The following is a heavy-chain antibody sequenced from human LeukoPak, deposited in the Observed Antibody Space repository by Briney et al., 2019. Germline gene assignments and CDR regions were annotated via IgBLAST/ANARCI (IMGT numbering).Heavy chain of an antibody. CDR1: GGSISSGGYY. CDR2: IYYSGST. J-gene: IGHJ3*02. Sequence: SETLSLTCTVSGGSISSGGYYWSWIRQHPGKGLEWIGYIYYSGSTYYNPSLKSRVTISVDTSKNQFSLKLSSVTAADTAVYYCAREGPVDAFDIWGQGTMVTVSS. V-gene: IGHV4-31*03. CDR3: AREGPVDAFDI.